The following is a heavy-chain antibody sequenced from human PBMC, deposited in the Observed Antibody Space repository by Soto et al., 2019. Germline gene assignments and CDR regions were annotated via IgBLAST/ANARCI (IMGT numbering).Heavy chain of an antibody. CDR2: INSDGSST. V-gene: IGHV3-74*01. CDR1: GFTFSSYW. CDR3: AIVARDSRGYDYFFDS. Sequence: TGGSLRLSCAASGFTFSSYWMHWVRQAPGKGLVWVSRINSDGSSTSYADSVEGRFTISRHNSENTVFLQMSSLRGDDTAVYYCAIVARDSRGYDYFFDSWGQGTPVTVSS. D-gene: IGHD3-22*01. J-gene: IGHJ4*02.